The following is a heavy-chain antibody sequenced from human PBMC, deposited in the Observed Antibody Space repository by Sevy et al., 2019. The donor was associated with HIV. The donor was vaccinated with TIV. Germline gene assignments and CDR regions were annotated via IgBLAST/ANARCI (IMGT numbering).Heavy chain of an antibody. Sequence: SETLSLTCIVSGASISNTAYYWGWIRQSPGKGLAWIASIRHGGYTFYNPSLQSRVTISADTSKNQFSLKLTSVSAADTSIYYCVGPKLTYTNGWHYFDYWGQGTVVTVSS. CDR1: GASISNTAYY. J-gene: IGHJ4*02. D-gene: IGHD2-8*01. V-gene: IGHV4-39*01. CDR2: IRHGGYT. CDR3: VGPKLTYTNGWHYFDY.